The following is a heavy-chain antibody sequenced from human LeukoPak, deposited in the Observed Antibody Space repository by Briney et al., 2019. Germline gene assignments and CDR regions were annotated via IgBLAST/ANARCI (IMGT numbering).Heavy chain of an antibody. D-gene: IGHD4-17*01. CDR2: INPSGGST. CDR3: AKRSSPRASYGDYGNIDY. CDR1: GYTFTSYY. J-gene: IGHJ4*02. V-gene: IGHV1-46*01. Sequence: ASVKVSCKASGYTFTSYYMHWVRQAPGQGLEWMGIINPSGGSTSYAQKFQGRVTMTRGTSTSTVYMELSSLRSEDTAVYYCAKRSSPRASYGDYGNIDYWGQGTLVTVSS.